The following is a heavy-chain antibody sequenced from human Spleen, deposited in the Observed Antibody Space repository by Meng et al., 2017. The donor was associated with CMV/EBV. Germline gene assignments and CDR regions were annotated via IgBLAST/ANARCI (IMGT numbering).Heavy chain of an antibody. CDR2: INMGAGT. CDR1: GGSFSGYA. D-gene: IGHD2-21*01. CDR3: ARGMVVIAPWFDP. J-gene: IGHJ5*02. Sequence: TGDIYGGSFSGYAGNWFRQPPGKGLEWIGQINMGAGTNYNPSIKSRVTISLDTSKNQFSLKMTSVTAADTAVYYCARGMVVIAPWFDPWGPGTLVTVSS. V-gene: IGHV4-34*01.